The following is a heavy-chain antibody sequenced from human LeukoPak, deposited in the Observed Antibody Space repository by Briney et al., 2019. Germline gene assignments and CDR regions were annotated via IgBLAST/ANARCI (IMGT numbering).Heavy chain of an antibody. D-gene: IGHD3-16*02. CDR3: AKQDYVWGSYRTALDY. CDR1: GFTFSSYE. V-gene: IGHV3-48*03. CDR2: ISSSGSTI. J-gene: IGHJ4*02. Sequence: GGSLRLSCAASGFTFSSYEMNWARQAPGKGLEWVSYISSSGSTIYYADSVKGRFTISRDNAKNSLYLQMNSLRAEDTAVYYCAKQDYVWGSYRTALDYWGQGTLVTVSS.